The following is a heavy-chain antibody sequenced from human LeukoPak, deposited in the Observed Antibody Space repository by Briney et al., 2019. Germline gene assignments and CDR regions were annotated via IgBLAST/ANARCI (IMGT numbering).Heavy chain of an antibody. Sequence: GGSLRLSCAASGFTFSSWAMSWVRQAPGKGLEWVSAVSPSGDTTYYADSVKGRFTISRDNSKNTLYLQMNSLRAEDTAVYYCAKEGCTRCTPFVDYWGQGILVTVCS. CDR2: VSPSGDTT. J-gene: IGHJ4*02. D-gene: IGHD2-2*01. CDR1: GFTFSSWA. CDR3: AKEGCTRCTPFVDY. V-gene: IGHV3-23*01.